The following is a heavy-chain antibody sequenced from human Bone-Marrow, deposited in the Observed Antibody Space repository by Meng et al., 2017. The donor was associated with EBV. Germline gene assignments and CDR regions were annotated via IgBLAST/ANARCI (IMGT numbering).Heavy chain of an antibody. CDR2: IHDGGTT. D-gene: IGHD3-10*01. V-gene: IGHV4-61*01. Sequence: QAQLQRSGPGPVSPSGTTSLPCTAPGSSVSGGHYHWGWIRQPPGKELEWIGYIHDGGTTIYNPSLKSRVTILVDASKNQFSLKLSSVTTADTAVYYCAKSRSSTPGVVDYWGQGTLVTVSS. CDR3: AKSRSSTPGVVDY. J-gene: IGHJ4*02. CDR1: GSSVSGGHYH.